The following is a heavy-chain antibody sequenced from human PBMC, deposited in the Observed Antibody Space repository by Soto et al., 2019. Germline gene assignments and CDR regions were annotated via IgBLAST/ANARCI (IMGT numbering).Heavy chain of an antibody. CDR2: SYFTGNT. J-gene: IGHJ4*02. V-gene: IGHV4-39*01. CDR3: ARHRTGYSSSWLDY. CDR1: GGSISSGTYS. Sequence: QLQLQESGPGLVKPSETLSLTCTVSGGSISSGTYSWGWIRQPPGKGLEWIGNSYFTGNTHYNPSFKSRVTMSVDTSKSQFSLSLSPVTAADTAVYYCARHRTGYSSSWLDYWGQGTLVTVSS. D-gene: IGHD6-13*01.